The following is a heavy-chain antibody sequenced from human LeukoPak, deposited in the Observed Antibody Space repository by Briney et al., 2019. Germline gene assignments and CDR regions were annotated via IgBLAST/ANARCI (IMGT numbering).Heavy chain of an antibody. CDR2: INHSGST. D-gene: IGHD2-2*01. V-gene: IGHV4-34*01. CDR1: GGSFSGYY. CDR3: ARGAPRYCSSTSCYVVDY. Sequence: SETLSLTCAVYGGSFSGYYWSWIRQPPGKGLEWIGEINHSGSTNYNPSLKSRATISVDTSKNQFSLKLSSVTAADTAVYYCARGAPRYCSSTSCYVVDYWGQGTLVTVSS. J-gene: IGHJ4*02.